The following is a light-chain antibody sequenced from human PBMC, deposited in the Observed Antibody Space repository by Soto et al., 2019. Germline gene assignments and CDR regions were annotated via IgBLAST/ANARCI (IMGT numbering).Light chain of an antibody. CDR1: SSDVGGYNY. CDR3: SAYAGSNNVV. J-gene: IGLJ2*01. CDR2: EVS. V-gene: IGLV2-8*01. Sequence: QSALTQPASVSGSPGQSVTISCTGTSSDVGGYNYVSWYQQHPGKAPKLMIYEVSKRPSGVPDRCSGSKSGNTASLTVSGLQAEDEDDYYCSAYAGSNNVVFGGGTKVTVL.